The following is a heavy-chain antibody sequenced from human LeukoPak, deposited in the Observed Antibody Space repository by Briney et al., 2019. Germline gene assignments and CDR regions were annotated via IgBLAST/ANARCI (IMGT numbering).Heavy chain of an antibody. J-gene: IGHJ4*02. CDR1: GFTVSSNY. CDR2: IYYSEST. V-gene: IGHV4-59*02. CDR3: ARERWGNIVVVVAARRGDFDY. Sequence: GSLRLSCAASGFTVSSNYMSWIRQPPGKGLEWIGYIYYSESTNYNPSLKSRVTISVDTSKNQFSLKLSSVTAADTAVYYCARERWGNIVVVVAARRGDFDYWGQGTLVTVSS. D-gene: IGHD2-15*01.